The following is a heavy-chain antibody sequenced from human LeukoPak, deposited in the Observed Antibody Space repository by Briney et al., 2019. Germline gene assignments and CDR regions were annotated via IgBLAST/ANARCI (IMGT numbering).Heavy chain of an antibody. CDR3: TTDRRTGSYADY. D-gene: IGHD1-26*01. J-gene: IGHJ4*02. CDR2: IKSKTDGGTT. Sequence: PGGSLRLSCAASGFTFGNAWMSWVRQAPGKGLEWVGRIKSKTDGGTTDYAAPVKGRFTISRDDSKNTLYLQMNSLKTEDTAVYYCTTDRRTGSYADYWGQGTLVTVSS. V-gene: IGHV3-15*01. CDR1: GFTFGNAW.